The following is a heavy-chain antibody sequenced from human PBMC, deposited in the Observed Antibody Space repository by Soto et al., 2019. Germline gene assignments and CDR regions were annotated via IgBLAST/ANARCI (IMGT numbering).Heavy chain of an antibody. D-gene: IGHD3-16*01. CDR3: ARHYLTRGIDY. J-gene: IGHJ4*02. V-gene: IGHV4-39*01. Sequence: SETLSLTCTVSGGSISSSIYYWGWIRQPPGKGLEWIGSIYYSGSTYYNPSLKSRVTISVDTSKNQFSLKLSSVTAADTAVYYCARHYLTRGIDYWGQGTLVTVSS. CDR2: IYYSGST. CDR1: GGSISSSIYY.